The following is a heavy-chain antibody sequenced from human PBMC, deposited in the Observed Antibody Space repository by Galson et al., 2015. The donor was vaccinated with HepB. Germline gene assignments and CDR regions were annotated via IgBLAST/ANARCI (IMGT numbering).Heavy chain of an antibody. D-gene: IGHD3-22*01. CDR2: MWYDGGNK. Sequence: SLRLSCAASGFTLSNYGMHWVRQAPGKGLEWVAIMWYDGGNKYYGDSVKGRFRISRDNSKNTLYLQMNSLRVEDTAVYYCAREEDTMTLVVRQGGYFDYWGQGTLVTVSS. CDR1: GFTLSNYG. V-gene: IGHV3-33*01. CDR3: AREEDTMTLVVRQGGYFDY. J-gene: IGHJ4*02.